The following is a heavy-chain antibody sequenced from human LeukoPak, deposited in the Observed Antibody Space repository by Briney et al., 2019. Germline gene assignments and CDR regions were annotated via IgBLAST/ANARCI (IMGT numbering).Heavy chain of an antibody. CDR3: ARIYYDSSGYPPDWYFDL. D-gene: IGHD3-22*01. CDR2: INHSGST. Sequence: PSETLSLTCAVYGGSFSAYYWSWIRQPPGKGLEWIGEINHSGSTNYNPSLKSRVTISVDTSKNQFSLKLSSVTAADTAVYYCARIYYDSSGYPPDWYFDLWGRGTLVTVSS. CDR1: GGSFSAYY. V-gene: IGHV4-34*01. J-gene: IGHJ2*01.